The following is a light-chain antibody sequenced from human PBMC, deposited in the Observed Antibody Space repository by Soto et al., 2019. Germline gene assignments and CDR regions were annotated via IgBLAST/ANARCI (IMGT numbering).Light chain of an antibody. CDR3: QHYNSDLYT. CDR1: QSISSW. V-gene: IGKV1-5*03. CDR2: KAS. Sequence: DLQMTQSPPTLSAPLGYTVAITFRASQSISSWLAWYQQKPGKAPKLLIYKASSLESGVPSRFSGSGSGTEFTLTISSLQPDDFATYSCQHYNSDLYTFGQGTKVDIK. J-gene: IGKJ2*01.